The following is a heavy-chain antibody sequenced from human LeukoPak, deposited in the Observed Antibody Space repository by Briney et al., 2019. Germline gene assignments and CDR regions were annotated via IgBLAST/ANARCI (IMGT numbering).Heavy chain of an antibody. CDR1: GFTFDDYA. Sequence: PGGSLRLSCAASGFTFDDYAMHWVRQAPGKGLEWVSGISWNSGSIGYADSVKGRFTISRDNAKNSLYLQMNSLRAEDTALYYCAKDGSLWFGESYYYYYMDVWGKGTTVTISS. J-gene: IGHJ6*03. D-gene: IGHD3-10*01. CDR2: ISWNSGSI. CDR3: AKDGSLWFGESYYYYYMDV. V-gene: IGHV3-9*01.